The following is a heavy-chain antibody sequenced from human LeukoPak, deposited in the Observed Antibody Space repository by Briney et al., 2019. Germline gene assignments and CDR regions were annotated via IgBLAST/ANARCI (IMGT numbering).Heavy chain of an antibody. J-gene: IGHJ4*02. Sequence: ASVKVSCKASGYTFTDYGLSWVRLAPGQGLEWMGWISVYNGNTIYAQKFQGRLTVTTDTSTSTAYMELRSLRSDDTAVYYCVRDDDRPDNGLDYWGQGTLVTVSS. V-gene: IGHV1-18*01. D-gene: IGHD3-22*01. CDR2: ISVYNGNT. CDR1: GYTFTDYG. CDR3: VRDDDRPDNGLDY.